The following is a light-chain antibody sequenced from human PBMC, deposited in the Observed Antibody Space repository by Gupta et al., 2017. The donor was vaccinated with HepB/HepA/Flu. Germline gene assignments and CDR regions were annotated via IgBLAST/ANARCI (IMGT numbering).Light chain of an antibody. CDR3: QQYGSSPTLT. J-gene: IGKJ4*01. CDR1: QSVSSSY. CDR2: GAS. Sequence: EIVLTQSPGTLSLSPGERATLSCRASQSVSSSYLAWYQQKTGQAPRLLIYGASSRATGIPDRFSGSGSGTDFTLIISRREPEDFAVYYCQQYGSSPTLTFGGGTKVEIK. V-gene: IGKV3-20*01.